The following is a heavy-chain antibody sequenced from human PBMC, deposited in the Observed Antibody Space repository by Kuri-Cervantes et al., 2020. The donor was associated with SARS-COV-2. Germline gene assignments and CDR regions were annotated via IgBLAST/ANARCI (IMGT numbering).Heavy chain of an antibody. CDR1: GFTFSSYA. Sequence: GESLKISCAASGFTFSSYAMHWVRQAPGKGLEWVAVISYDGSNKYYADSVKGRFTISRDNSKNTLYLQMNSLRAEDTAVYYCARELVLFDYWGQGTLVTVSS. CDR3: ARELVLFDY. J-gene: IGHJ4*02. CDR2: ISYDGSNK. V-gene: IGHV3-30-3*01. D-gene: IGHD6-13*01.